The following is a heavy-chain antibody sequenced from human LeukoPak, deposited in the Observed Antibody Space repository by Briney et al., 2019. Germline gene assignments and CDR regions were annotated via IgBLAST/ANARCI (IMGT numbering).Heavy chain of an antibody. D-gene: IGHD6-13*01. Sequence: ASVKVSCKASGYTFTSYDINWVRQATGQGLEWMGWMNPNSGNTGYAQKFQGRVTMTRNTSISTAYMELSSLRSGDTAVYYCATTGGYSSSWYGDYWGQGTLVTVSS. CDR2: MNPNSGNT. J-gene: IGHJ4*02. V-gene: IGHV1-8*01. CDR3: ATTGGYSSSWYGDY. CDR1: GYTFTSYD.